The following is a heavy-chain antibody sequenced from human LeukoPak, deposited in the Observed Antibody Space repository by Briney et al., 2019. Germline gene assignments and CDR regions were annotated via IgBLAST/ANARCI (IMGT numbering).Heavy chain of an antibody. CDR1: GYTFTGYY. D-gene: IGHD1-26*01. J-gene: IGHJ3*02. CDR3: ASDSAWEPHAFDI. Sequence: ASVKVSCKASGYTFTGYYMHWVRQAPGQGLEWMGWINPNSGGTNYAQKFQGRVTMTRDTSISTAYMELSRLRSDDTAVYYCASDSAWEPHAFDIWGQGTMVTVSS. CDR2: INPNSGGT. V-gene: IGHV1-2*02.